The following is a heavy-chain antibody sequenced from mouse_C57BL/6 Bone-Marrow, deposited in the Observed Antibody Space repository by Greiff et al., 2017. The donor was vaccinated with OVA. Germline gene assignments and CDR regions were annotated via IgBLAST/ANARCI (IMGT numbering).Heavy chain of an antibody. CDR1: GYTFTGYW. Sequence: QVQRQQSGDELMKPGASVKLSCKATGYTFTGYWIEWVKQRPGHGLEWIGEILPGSGSTNYTEKFKGKATFTADTSSNTAYMQLSSLTTEDSAIYYCARNGFITTVVAHWYFDVWGTGTTVTVSS. D-gene: IGHD1-1*01. V-gene: IGHV1-9*01. CDR3: ARNGFITTVVAHWYFDV. CDR2: ILPGSGST. J-gene: IGHJ1*03.